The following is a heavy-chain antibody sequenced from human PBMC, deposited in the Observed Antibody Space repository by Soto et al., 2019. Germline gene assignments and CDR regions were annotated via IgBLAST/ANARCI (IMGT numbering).Heavy chain of an antibody. V-gene: IGHV6-1*01. CDR3: ARSVSGTGTEFDP. CDR2: TYYTSKWNN. J-gene: IGHJ5*02. Sequence: PSQTLSLTCAISGDSVSRSSAVWNWIRQSPSRGLEWLGRTYYTSKWNNYYAVSVKSLITINADTSKNQFSLQLNSVTPEDTALYYCARSVSGTGTEFDPWGQGTPVTVSS. CDR1: GDSVSRSSAV. D-gene: IGHD6-19*01.